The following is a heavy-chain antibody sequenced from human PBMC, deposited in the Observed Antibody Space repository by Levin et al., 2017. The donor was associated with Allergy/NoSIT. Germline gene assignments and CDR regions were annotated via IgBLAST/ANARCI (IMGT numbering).Heavy chain of an antibody. CDR3: ARGRQLLWFGELLEIDY. Sequence: PGESLKISCKASGDTFTNHHMHWVRQAPGQGLEWMGIINPSGGSTSYAQKFQGRVTMTRDTSTSTVYMELSSLRSEDTAVYYCARGRQLLWFGELLEIDYWGQGTLVTVSS. D-gene: IGHD3-10*01. CDR1: GDTFTNHH. CDR2: INPSGGST. J-gene: IGHJ4*02. V-gene: IGHV1-46*01.